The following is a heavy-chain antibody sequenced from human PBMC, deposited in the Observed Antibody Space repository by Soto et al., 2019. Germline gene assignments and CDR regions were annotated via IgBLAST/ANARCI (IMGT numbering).Heavy chain of an antibody. J-gene: IGHJ6*02. V-gene: IGHV1-69*01. D-gene: IGHD2-2*01. CDR1: GGTFSSYA. Sequence: QVQLVQSGAEVKKPGSSVKVSCTASGGTFSSYAISWVRQAPGQGLEWMGGIIPISGTANYAKKFQGRGTITAAESTSTAYMELSSLRSEDTAVYYCARSQGSSTSLEIYYYYYYGMDVWGQGTTVTVSS. CDR2: IIPISGTA. CDR3: ARSQGSSTSLEIYYYYYYGMDV.